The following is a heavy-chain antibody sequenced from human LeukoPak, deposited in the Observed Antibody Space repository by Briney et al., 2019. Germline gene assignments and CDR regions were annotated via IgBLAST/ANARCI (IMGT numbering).Heavy chain of an antibody. J-gene: IGHJ4*02. D-gene: IGHD3-22*01. CDR1: GGTFSSYA. CDR2: IIPIFATP. V-gene: IGHV1-69*05. CDR3: ARAPYYYDKGLDY. Sequence: ASVKVSCKASGGTFSSYAVSWVRQAPGQGLEWIGGIIPIFATPDYAQKFRGRVSITTDESTSTAYMELSSLRSEDTAVYYCARAPYYYDKGLDYWGQGTLVTVSS.